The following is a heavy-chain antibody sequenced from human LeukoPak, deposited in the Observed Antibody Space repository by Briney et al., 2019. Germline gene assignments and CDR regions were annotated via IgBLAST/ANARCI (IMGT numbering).Heavy chain of an antibody. CDR3: ASAYYYDSSGYYYSHY. CDR1: GFIFSDYY. J-gene: IGHJ4*02. CDR2: ISGTSSYI. V-gene: IGHV3-11*06. Sequence: GGSLRLSCAASGFIFSDYYMSWIRQAPGKGLEWVSSISGTSSYIYYADSVKGRFTISRDNAKNSLYLQMNSLRAEDTAMYYCASAYYYDSSGYYYSHYWGQGTLVTVSS. D-gene: IGHD3-22*01.